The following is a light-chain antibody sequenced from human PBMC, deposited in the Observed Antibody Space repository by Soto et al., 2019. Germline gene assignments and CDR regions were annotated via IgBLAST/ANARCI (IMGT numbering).Light chain of an antibody. V-gene: IGKV1-39*01. J-gene: IGKJ4*01. CDR3: QQTYSFPVT. Sequence: DIQMTQSPSSLSASVGDRVTITCRASQIGNHYVNWYQQKAGDAPKLLIYIASVLQSGVPSRFNGSGSGSDFTLNIYSLQPDDVANYFCQQTYSFPVTFGGGTNVEIK. CDR2: IAS. CDR1: QIGNHY.